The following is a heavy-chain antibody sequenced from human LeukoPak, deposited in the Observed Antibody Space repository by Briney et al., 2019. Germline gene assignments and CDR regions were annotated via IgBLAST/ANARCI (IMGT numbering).Heavy chain of an antibody. J-gene: IGHJ4*02. CDR3: ARGYDIWSGYSHYFDY. Sequence: SETLSLTCTVSGGSISSYYWSWIRQPPGKGLEWIGYIYYSGSTNYNPSLKSRVTISVDPSKNQFSLKLSSVTAADTAVYYCARGYDIWSGYSHYFDYWGQGTLVTVSS. V-gene: IGHV4-59*01. CDR1: GGSISSYY. D-gene: IGHD3-3*01. CDR2: IYYSGST.